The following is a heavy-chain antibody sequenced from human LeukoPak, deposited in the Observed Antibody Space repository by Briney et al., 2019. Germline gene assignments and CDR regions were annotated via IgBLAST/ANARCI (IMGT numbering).Heavy chain of an antibody. CDR1: GYTLTELS. D-gene: IGHD3-9*01. Sequence: ASVKVSCKVSGYTLTELSMHWVRQAPGKGLEWMGGFDPEDGETIYAQKFQGRVTMTEDTSTDTAYMELSSLRSEDTAMYYCAILRYFDWLPGVFDYWGQGTLVTVSS. J-gene: IGHJ4*02. V-gene: IGHV1-24*01. CDR3: AILRYFDWLPGVFDY. CDR2: FDPEDGET.